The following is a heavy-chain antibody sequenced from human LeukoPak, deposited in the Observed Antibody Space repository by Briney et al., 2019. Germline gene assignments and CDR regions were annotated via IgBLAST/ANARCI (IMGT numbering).Heavy chain of an antibody. CDR1: GFTFSNFA. V-gene: IGHV3-21*01. CDR2: IVGSSST. D-gene: IGHD1/OR15-1a*01. CDR3: AKGGEQRTFRCGMDS. Sequence: GGSLRLSCAASGFTFSNFAMTWVRQAPGKGLEWVSSIVGSSSTYYADSLKGRFTISRDNAKNSLYLQMNSLRAEDTAVYYCAKGGEQRTFRCGMDSWGQGTLVTVSS. J-gene: IGHJ4*02.